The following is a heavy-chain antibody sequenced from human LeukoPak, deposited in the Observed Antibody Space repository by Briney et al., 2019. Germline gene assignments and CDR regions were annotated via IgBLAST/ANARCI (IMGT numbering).Heavy chain of an antibody. CDR2: IYYTGTT. D-gene: IGHD3-9*01. CDR3: ERFSWDCSTASCHLTH. CDR1: GGSLSSYY. Sequence: SETLSLTCTVSGGSLSSYYWSWIRQSPGKRLELIGHIYYTGTTFYSPSLNSRVTISLDTSRNEFYLKLTSVTAADTAVYYCERFSWDCSTASCHLTHWGQGVLVTVSS. J-gene: IGHJ4*02. V-gene: IGHV4-59*01.